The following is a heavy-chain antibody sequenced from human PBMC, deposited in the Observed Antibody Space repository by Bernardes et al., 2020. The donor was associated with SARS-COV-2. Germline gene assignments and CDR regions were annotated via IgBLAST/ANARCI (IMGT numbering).Heavy chain of an antibody. CDR1: GYTFSNYG. CDR3: ARDPKYDFWSGDSDFYFDY. V-gene: IGHV1-18*04. Sequence: ASVKVSCKASGYTFSNYGISWVRQAPGQGLEWMGWIGGYNGDTLKAQKFQGRITMTTDTSTSTAWMELTTLTSDDTAVYYCARDPKYDFWSGDSDFYFDYWGRGTLVTVSS. D-gene: IGHD3-3*01. CDR2: IGGYNGDT. J-gene: IGHJ4*01.